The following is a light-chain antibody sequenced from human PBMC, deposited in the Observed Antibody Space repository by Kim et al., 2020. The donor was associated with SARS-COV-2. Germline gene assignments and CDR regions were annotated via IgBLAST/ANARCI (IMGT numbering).Light chain of an antibody. Sequence: RASINCKSSQSVLYSSNNKNYLAWYQQKPGQPPNLLIYWASTRESGVPDRFSGSGSGTDFTLTISSLQAEDVAVYYCQQYYSTPYSFGQGTKLEI. CDR1: QSVLYSSNNKNY. J-gene: IGKJ2*03. V-gene: IGKV4-1*01. CDR2: WAS. CDR3: QQYYSTPYS.